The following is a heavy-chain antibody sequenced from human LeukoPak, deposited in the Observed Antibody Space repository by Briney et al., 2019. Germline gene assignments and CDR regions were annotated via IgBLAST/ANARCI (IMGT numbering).Heavy chain of an antibody. D-gene: IGHD5-12*01. CDR3: ARERDIVATPNGDY. CDR2: ISSSGSTI. J-gene: IGHJ4*02. Sequence: GGSLRLSCAASGFTFSSYEMNWVRQAPGKGLEWVSYISSSGSTIYYADSVKGRFTISRDNAKNSLYLQMNSLRAEDTAVYYCARERDIVATPNGDYWGQETLVTVSS. CDR1: GFTFSSYE. V-gene: IGHV3-48*03.